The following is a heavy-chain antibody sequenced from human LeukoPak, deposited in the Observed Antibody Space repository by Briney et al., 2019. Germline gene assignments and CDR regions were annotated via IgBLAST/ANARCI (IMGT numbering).Heavy chain of an antibody. CDR3: ARARCTGECGGDFAYGY. V-gene: IGHV3-48*03. D-gene: IGHD2-21*02. Sequence: GGSLRLSCAASGFTFSSYEMNWVRQAPGKGLEWVSYISSSGSTIYYADSVKGRFTISRDNAKNSLYLQMNSLRAEDTAVYYCARARCTGECGGDFAYGYWGQGTLVTVSS. CDR1: GFTFSSYE. CDR2: ISSSGSTI. J-gene: IGHJ4*02.